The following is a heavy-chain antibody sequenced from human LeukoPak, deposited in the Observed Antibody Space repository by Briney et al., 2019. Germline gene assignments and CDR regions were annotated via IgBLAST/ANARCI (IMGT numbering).Heavy chain of an antibody. Sequence: GGSLRLSCAASGFTFSSYWMNWVRQAPGKGLVWVSRIASDGSSTTYADSVKGRFTLSRDSSRNTLYLQMNSLTVDDTAVYYCAGDTHSSSWYDHWGQGTLVTVSS. V-gene: IGHV3-74*01. J-gene: IGHJ5*02. CDR2: IASDGSST. CDR3: AGDTHSSSWYDH. CDR1: GFTFSSYW. D-gene: IGHD6-19*01.